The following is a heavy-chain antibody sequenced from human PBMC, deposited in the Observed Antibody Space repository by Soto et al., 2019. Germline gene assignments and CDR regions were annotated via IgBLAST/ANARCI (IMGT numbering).Heavy chain of an antibody. CDR1: GGTFSSYA. Sequence: SVKVSCKASGGTFSSYAISWVRQAPGQGLEWMGGIIPIFGTANYAQKFQGRVTITADESTSTAYMELSSLRSEDTAVYYCARDLGACGGDCGYFQHWGQGTLVTVSS. J-gene: IGHJ1*01. CDR3: ARDLGACGGDCGYFQH. CDR2: IIPIFGTA. D-gene: IGHD2-21*02. V-gene: IGHV1-69*13.